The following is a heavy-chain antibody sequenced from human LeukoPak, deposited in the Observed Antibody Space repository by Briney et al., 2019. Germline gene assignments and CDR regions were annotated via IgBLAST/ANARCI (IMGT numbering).Heavy chain of an antibody. Sequence: SEALSLTCTVPGASISSYYWSWIRQPPGKGLWWRWSIYYSGTTTYNPSLKSRVTISIDTSKNQFSLELTSVKAADTAVFYCAKGRASHEYWGQGILVTVS. J-gene: IGHJ4*02. V-gene: IGHV4-59*01. CDR3: AKGRASHEY. D-gene: IGHD3-16*01. CDR1: GASISSYY. CDR2: IYYSGTT.